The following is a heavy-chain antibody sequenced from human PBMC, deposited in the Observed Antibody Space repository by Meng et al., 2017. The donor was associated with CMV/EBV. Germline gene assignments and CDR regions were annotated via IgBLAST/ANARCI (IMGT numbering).Heavy chain of an antibody. D-gene: IGHD2-2*01. CDR3: ARSFDIVVVPAAAPFDAFDI. V-gene: IGHV4-31*03. CDR1: GGSISSGGYY. Sequence: LRLSCTVSGGSISSGGYYWSWFRQHPGKGLEWIGYIYYSGSTYYNPSLKSRVTIAVDTSKNQFSLKLSSVTAADTAVYYCARSFDIVVVPAAAPFDAFDIWGQGTMVTVSS. CDR2: IYYSGST. J-gene: IGHJ3*02.